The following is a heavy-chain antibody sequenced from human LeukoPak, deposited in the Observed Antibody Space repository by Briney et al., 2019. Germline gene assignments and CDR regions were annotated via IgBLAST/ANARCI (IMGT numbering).Heavy chain of an antibody. D-gene: IGHD6-19*01. CDR3: AKDRSIAVAGTRPAVGYYFDY. J-gene: IGHJ4*02. Sequence: GGSLRLSCAASGFTFSSYSMNWVRQAPGKGLEWVSSISSSSSYIYYADSVKGRFTISRDNAKNSLYLQMNSLRAEDTAVYYCAKDRSIAVAGTRPAVGYYFDYWGQGTLVTVSS. CDR1: GFTFSSYS. V-gene: IGHV3-21*01. CDR2: ISSSSSYI.